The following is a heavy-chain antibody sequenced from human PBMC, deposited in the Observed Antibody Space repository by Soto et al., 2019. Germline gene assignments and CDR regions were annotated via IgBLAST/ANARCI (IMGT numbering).Heavy chain of an antibody. V-gene: IGHV3-30*03. CDR1: GFTFSSYG. CDR2: ISYDGSNK. Sequence: GGSLRLSCAASGFTFSSYGMHWVRQAPGKGLEWVAVISYDGSNKYYADSVKGRFTISRDNSKNTLYLQMNSLRAEDTAVYYCAHMDTAMVNGYYYYGMDVWGQGTTVTVSS. J-gene: IGHJ6*02. D-gene: IGHD5-18*01. CDR3: AHMDTAMVNGYYYYGMDV.